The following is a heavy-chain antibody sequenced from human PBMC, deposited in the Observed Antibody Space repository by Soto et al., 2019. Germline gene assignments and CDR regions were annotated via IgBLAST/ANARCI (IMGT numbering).Heavy chain of an antibody. CDR3: ARVAGYLANYYYYGMDV. D-gene: IGHD3-9*01. CDR2: IWYDGSNK. CDR1: GFTFSSYG. J-gene: IGHJ6*02. V-gene: IGHV3-33*01. Sequence: GGSLRLSCAASGFTFSSYGMHWVRQAPGKGLEWVAVIWYDGSNKYYADSVKGRFTISRDNSKNTLYLQMNSLRAEDTAVYYCARVAGYLANYYYYGMDVRGQGTTVTVSS.